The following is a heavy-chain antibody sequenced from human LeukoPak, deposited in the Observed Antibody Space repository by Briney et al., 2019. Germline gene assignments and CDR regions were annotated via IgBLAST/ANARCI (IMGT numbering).Heavy chain of an antibody. D-gene: IGHD3-16*01. CDR1: GGSISSNSHY. Sequence: SETLSLTCIVSGGSISSNSHYWGWIRQPPGKGLEWIGSIYSSGTTYYNPSLRSRLTISADTSKNLFSLKLGSVAAADTAVYFRARSSDYRGSKRALVHYWGQGTLVTVSS. CDR3: ARSSDYRGSKRALVHY. V-gene: IGHV4-39*01. J-gene: IGHJ4*02. CDR2: IYSSGTT.